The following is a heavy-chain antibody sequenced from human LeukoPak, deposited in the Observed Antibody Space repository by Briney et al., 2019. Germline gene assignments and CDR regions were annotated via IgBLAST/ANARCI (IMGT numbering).Heavy chain of an antibody. D-gene: IGHD3-22*01. CDR2: IYYSGST. Sequence: SETLSLTCTVSGGSISSYYWSWIRQPPGKGLEWIGYIYYSGSTNYNPSLKSRVTISVDTSKSQFSLKLSSVTAADTAVYYCARGLKYYYDSSGYCFDYWGQGTLVTVSS. CDR3: ARGLKYYYDSSGYCFDY. V-gene: IGHV4-59*08. CDR1: GGSISSYY. J-gene: IGHJ4*02.